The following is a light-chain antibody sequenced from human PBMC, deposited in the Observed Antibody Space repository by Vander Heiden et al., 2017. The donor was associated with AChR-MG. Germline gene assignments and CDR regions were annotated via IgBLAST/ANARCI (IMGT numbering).Light chain of an antibody. Sequence: EIVLTQSPGTLSVSPGERGTLSCRASQSVSTSQLAWYQQKPGQAPRLLIYRASSRATGIPDRFSGSGSGTDFTLTISRLEPEDFAVYYCQHFDSTRWTFGQGTKVEIK. CDR3: QHFDSTRWT. J-gene: IGKJ1*01. CDR2: RAS. CDR1: QSVSTSQ. V-gene: IGKV3-20*01.